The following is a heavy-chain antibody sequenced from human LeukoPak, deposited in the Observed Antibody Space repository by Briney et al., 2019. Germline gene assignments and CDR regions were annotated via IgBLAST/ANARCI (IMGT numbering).Heavy chain of an antibody. V-gene: IGHV3-7*01. CDR2: IKQDGSEK. Sequence: AGGSLRLSCAASGFTFSSYWMSWVRQAPGKGLEWVANIKQDGSEKYYVDSVKGRFTISRDNAKNSLHLQMNSLRAEDTAVYYCARSRASEYYYDSSGYYYWGQGTLVTGSS. CDR3: ARSRASEYYYDSSGYYY. D-gene: IGHD3-22*01. J-gene: IGHJ4*02. CDR1: GFTFSSYW.